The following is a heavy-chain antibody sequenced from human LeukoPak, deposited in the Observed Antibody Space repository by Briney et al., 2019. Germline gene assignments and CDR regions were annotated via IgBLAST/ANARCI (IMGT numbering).Heavy chain of an antibody. CDR3: AKGRAVATLYYFDY. CDR2: IDSDGSST. Sequence: GGSLRLSCAASGFTFSSYWMHWVRQAPGEGLVWVSRIDSDGSSTTYADSVKGRFTISRDNSKNTLYLQMNSLRAEDTAVYYCAKGRAVATLYYFDYWSQGTLVTVSS. J-gene: IGHJ4*02. D-gene: IGHD6-19*01. V-gene: IGHV3-74*01. CDR1: GFTFSSYW.